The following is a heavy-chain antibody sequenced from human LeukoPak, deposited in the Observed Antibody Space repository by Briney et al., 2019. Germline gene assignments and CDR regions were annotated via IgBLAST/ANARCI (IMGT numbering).Heavy chain of an antibody. J-gene: IGHJ6*02. V-gene: IGHV3-33*01. CDR1: GFTFDKYG. D-gene: IGHD3-9*01. Sequence: GGSLRLSCAASGFTFDKYGMDWVRQAPGKGLEWVADIWYDGTTKFYADSVKGRFTISRDNSKNTLSLQMDSLRAEDTAVYYCARDMYYDILTGYYMAARVPAYGMDVWGQGTTVTVSS. CDR3: ARDMYYDILTGYYMAARVPAYGMDV. CDR2: IWYDGTTK.